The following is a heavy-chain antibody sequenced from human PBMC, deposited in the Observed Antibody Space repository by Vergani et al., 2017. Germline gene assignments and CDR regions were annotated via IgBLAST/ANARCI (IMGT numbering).Heavy chain of an antibody. CDR3: AREESGKNCGGDCYSFAFDI. CDR1: GFTFSNAW. Sequence: EVQLVESGGGLVKPGGSLRLSCAASGFTFSNAWMSWVRQAPGKGLEWVGRIKSKTDGGTTDYAAPVKGRFTISRDDSKNTLYLQMNSLKTEDTAVYYCAREESGKNCGGDCYSFAFDIWGQGTMVTVSS. V-gene: IGHV3-15*01. D-gene: IGHD2-21*02. J-gene: IGHJ3*02. CDR2: IKSKTDGGTT.